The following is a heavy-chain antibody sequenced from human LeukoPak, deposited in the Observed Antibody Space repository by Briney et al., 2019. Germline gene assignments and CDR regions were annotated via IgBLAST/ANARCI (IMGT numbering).Heavy chain of an antibody. CDR2: IYTSGST. J-gene: IGHJ6*03. CDR3: ARGRELRSYYYYYMDV. Sequence: SETLSLTCTVSGGSISSYYWSWIRQPAGKGLEWIGRIYTSGSTNYNPSLKSRVTISVDTSKNQFSLKLSSVTAADTAVYYCARGRELRSYYYYYMDVWGKGTTVTVSS. V-gene: IGHV4-4*07. CDR1: GGSISSYY. D-gene: IGHD1-26*01.